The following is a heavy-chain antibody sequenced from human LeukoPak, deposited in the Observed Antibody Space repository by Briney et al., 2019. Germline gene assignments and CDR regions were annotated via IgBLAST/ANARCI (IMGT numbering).Heavy chain of an antibody. V-gene: IGHV3-48*03. Sequence: GGSLRLSCAASGFTFSSFEMKWVRQAPGKGLEWVSYISSGGSTIYYADSVKGRFTISRDNAKNSLYLQMNSLRAEDTAVYYCARLEAVAGPDYWGQGTLVTVSS. CDR3: ARLEAVAGPDY. J-gene: IGHJ4*02. CDR1: GFTFSSFE. D-gene: IGHD6-19*01. CDR2: ISSGGSTI.